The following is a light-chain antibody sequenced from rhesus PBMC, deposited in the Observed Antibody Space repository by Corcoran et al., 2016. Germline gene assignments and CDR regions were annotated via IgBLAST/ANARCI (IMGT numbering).Light chain of an antibody. Sequence: DIQMTQSPSSLSASVGDTVTITCQASQGISKYLAWCQQKPGKAPKLLIYDASTLQRGVPSRFSGRGSGTEFTLTISSLQPEDFATYYCQQHDSYPWTFGQGTKVEI. CDR1: QGISKY. CDR3: QQHDSYPWT. J-gene: IGKJ1*01. CDR2: DAS. V-gene: IGKV1-25*01.